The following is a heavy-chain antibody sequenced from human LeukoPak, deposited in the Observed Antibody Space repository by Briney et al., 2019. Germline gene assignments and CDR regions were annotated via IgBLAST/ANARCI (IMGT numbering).Heavy chain of an antibody. CDR3: ARVLAEYYYYGMDV. Sequence: GGSLRLSCAASGFTFSSYWMSWVRQAPGKGLEWVANIKQDGSEKYYVDSVKGRFTISRDNAKNSLYLQMNSLRAEDTAVYYCARVLAEYYYYGMDVWGQGTTVTVSS. D-gene: IGHD6-13*01. J-gene: IGHJ6*02. CDR2: IKQDGSEK. CDR1: GFTFSSYW. V-gene: IGHV3-7*01.